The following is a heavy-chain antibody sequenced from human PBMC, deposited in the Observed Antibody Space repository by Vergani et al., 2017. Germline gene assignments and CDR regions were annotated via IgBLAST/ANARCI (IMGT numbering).Heavy chain of an antibody. CDR2: ISSDGGST. CDR1: GFTFSTYA. V-gene: IGHV3-23*01. CDR3: AGPQGTSAYYYGGFDY. D-gene: IGHD3-22*01. Sequence: EFQLLESGGALLQPGGSLRLSCAASGFTFSTYAMTWVRQAPGKGLEWVSTISSDGGSTYYSDSVKGRFTISRDNSKNTLSLQMNILTAEDTAIYYCAGPQGTSAYYYGGFDYWGQRILVTVSS. J-gene: IGHJ4*02.